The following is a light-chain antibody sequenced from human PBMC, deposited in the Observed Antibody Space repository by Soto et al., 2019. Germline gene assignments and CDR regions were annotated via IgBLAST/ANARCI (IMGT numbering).Light chain of an antibody. CDR1: QSVGSN. CDR2: GAS. V-gene: IGKV3-15*01. CDR3: QKFNKWPWT. Sequence: EIILTQSPVTLSVSPGERATLSCGASQSVGSNLAWYQQKPGQAPRLLIYGASTRATGVPPRFSGSGSGTEFTLTISSLQSEDFAVYYCQKFNKWPWTFGQGTKVDIK. J-gene: IGKJ1*01.